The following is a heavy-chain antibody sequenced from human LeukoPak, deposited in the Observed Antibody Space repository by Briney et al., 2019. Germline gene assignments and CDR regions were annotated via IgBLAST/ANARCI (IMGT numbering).Heavy chain of an antibody. D-gene: IGHD3-10*01. V-gene: IGHV4-38-2*02. CDR1: GYSISSGYY. CDR2: IYHSGLT. J-gene: IGHJ5*02. CDR3: ARLYGSGSYYAPIT. Sequence: ASETLSLTCTVSGYSISSGYYWGWIRQPPGKGLEWIGNIYHSGLTYYNPSLKSRVTISLDTSKNQFSLKLSSVTAADTAVYYCARLYGSGSYYAPITWGQGTLVTVSS.